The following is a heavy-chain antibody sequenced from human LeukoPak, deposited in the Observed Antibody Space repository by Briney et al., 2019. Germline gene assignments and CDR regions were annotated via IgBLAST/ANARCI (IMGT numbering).Heavy chain of an antibody. CDR2: LISSGAVT. CDR3: AKNAGYSYGLYYFDY. Sequence: PGGSLRLSCAASGFPFSNYAMSWVRQAPGKGLEWVSSLISSGAVTYYADSVKGRFTISRDNSKNTVHLQMDSLRAEDLAVYYCAKNAGYSYGLYYFDYWGQGTLVTVSS. D-gene: IGHD5-18*01. J-gene: IGHJ4*02. V-gene: IGHV3-23*01. CDR1: GFPFSNYA.